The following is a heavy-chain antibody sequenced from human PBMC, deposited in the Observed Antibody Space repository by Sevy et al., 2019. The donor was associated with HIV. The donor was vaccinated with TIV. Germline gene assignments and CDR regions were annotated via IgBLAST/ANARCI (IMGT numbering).Heavy chain of an antibody. CDR3: SKVTIKTSYYFDY. V-gene: IGHV4-30-4*01. CDR2: IYYSGST. J-gene: IGHJ4*02. CDR1: GGSISSGDYY. Sequence: SETLSLTCTVSGGSISSGDYYWSWIRQPPGKGLEWIGYIYYSGSTYYNPSLKSRVTISVDTSKNQFSLKLSSVTAADTAVYYWSKVTIKTSYYFDYWGQGTLVTVSS. D-gene: IGHD4-17*01.